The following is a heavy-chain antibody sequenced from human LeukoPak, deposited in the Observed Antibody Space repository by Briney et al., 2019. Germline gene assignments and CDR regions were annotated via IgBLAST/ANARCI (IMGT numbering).Heavy chain of an antibody. CDR1: GFTFSTYL. V-gene: IGHV3-7*01. CDR3: ASERPSSSWYDY. J-gene: IGHJ4*02. CDR2: IYQDGREK. Sequence: GGSLRLSCAASGFTFSTYLMNWVRQAPGKGLEWVANIYQDGREKYYVDSVKGRFTISRDNAKNSLYLQMNSLRAEDTAVYYCASERPSSSWYDYWGQGTLVTVSS. D-gene: IGHD6-13*01.